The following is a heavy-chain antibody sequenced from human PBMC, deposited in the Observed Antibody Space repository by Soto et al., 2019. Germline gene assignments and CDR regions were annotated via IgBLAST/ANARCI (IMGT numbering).Heavy chain of an antibody. CDR2: TTEYNGNT. Sequence: GGSVEASCKASGYTFTSYGISWVRQAPGQGVEWMGSTTEYNGNTNYAQKLQGRGTMTTDTSTSTAYVELRSLRSDDTAVYYCARDSVESSNDYGDSTPIYYYSYGMDVWGQGTTVTVSS. D-gene: IGHD4-17*01. CDR3: ARDSVESSNDYGDSTPIYYYSYGMDV. J-gene: IGHJ6*02. CDR1: GYTFTSYG. V-gene: IGHV1-18*04.